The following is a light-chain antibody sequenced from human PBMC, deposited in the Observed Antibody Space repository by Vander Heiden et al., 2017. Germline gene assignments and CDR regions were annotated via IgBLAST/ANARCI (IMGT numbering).Light chain of an antibody. CDR3: QVDKSYPLT. J-gene: IGKJ4*01. V-gene: IGKV1-5*03. Sequence: DIQITQSPSTLSASVGDRVTITCRASQSISSWLAWYQQKLWKAPKLLIYKASSLESGVPSRFSGSASGTEFTLTISSLQPDDFTTYYSQVDKSYPLTFGGGTKVELK. CDR1: QSISSW. CDR2: KAS.